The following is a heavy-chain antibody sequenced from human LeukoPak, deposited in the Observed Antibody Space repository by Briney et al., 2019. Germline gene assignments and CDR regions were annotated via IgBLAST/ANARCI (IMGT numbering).Heavy chain of an antibody. V-gene: IGHV1-2*06. D-gene: IGHD6-6*01. CDR2: INPNSGGT. CDR1: GYTFTGYY. Sequence: GASVKVSCKASGYTFTGYYMHWVRQAPGQGLEWMGRINPNSGGTNYAQKFQGRVTMTRDTSISTAYMALSRPRSDDTAVYYCARGSSSSNYYYYYMDVWGKGTTVTVSS. CDR3: ARGSSSSNYYYYYMDV. J-gene: IGHJ6*03.